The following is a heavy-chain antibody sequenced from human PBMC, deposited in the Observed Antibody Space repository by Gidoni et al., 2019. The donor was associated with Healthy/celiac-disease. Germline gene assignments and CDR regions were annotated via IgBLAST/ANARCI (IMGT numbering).Heavy chain of an antibody. CDR1: GFTFSIYA. CDR3: AKDREYSSGWHPFDY. CDR2: IRGSGGST. D-gene: IGHD6-19*01. Sequence: EVQLLESGGGLVQPGGSLRLSCSASGFTFSIYAMSWLRQAPGKGLEWVSAIRGSGGSTYYADSVKGRFTISRDNSKNTLYLQMNRLRVEDTAVYYCAKDREYSSGWHPFDYWGQGTLVTVSS. J-gene: IGHJ4*02. V-gene: IGHV3-23*01.